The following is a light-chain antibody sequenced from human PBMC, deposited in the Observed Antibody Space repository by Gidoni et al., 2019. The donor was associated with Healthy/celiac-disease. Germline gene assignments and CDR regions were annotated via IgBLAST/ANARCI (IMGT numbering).Light chain of an antibody. CDR2: DVR. CDR3: SSYTSSSTLV. V-gene: IGLV2-14*01. Sequence: QSALTQPASVSGSPGPSLTLSCTGTSSDVGGYNYVSWYQQHPGKAPKLMIYDVRNRPSGVSNRFSGSKAGNTASLNISGLQAEDEADYYCSSYTSSSTLVFGGGTKLTVL. J-gene: IGLJ2*01. CDR1: SSDVGGYNY.